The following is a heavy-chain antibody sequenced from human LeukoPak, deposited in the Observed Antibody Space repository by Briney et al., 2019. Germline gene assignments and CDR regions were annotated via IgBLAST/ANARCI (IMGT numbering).Heavy chain of an antibody. CDR2: ISYDGSNK. Sequence: PGGSLRLSCAASGFTFSSYAMHWVRQAPGKGLEWVAVISYDGSNKYYADSEKGRFTISRDNSKNTLYLQMNSLRAEDTAVYYCARDRIYYYDSSGYYEIDYWGQGTLVTVSS. CDR1: GFTFSSYA. J-gene: IGHJ4*02. V-gene: IGHV3-30*04. D-gene: IGHD3-22*01. CDR3: ARDRIYYYDSSGYYEIDY.